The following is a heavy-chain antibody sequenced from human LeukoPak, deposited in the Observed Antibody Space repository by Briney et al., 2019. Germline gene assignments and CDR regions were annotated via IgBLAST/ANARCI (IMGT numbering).Heavy chain of an antibody. D-gene: IGHD3-10*01. Sequence: ASVKVSCKASGYTFTNYDINWVRQATGQGLEWMGWMNPNSGNTGYAQKFQGRVTMTRNTSISTAYMELSSLRSEDTAVYYCARVRGSGPYYYYYYMDVWGKGTTVTISS. CDR3: ARVRGSGPYYYYYYMDV. J-gene: IGHJ6*03. CDR1: GYTFTNYD. V-gene: IGHV1-8*02. CDR2: MNPNSGNT.